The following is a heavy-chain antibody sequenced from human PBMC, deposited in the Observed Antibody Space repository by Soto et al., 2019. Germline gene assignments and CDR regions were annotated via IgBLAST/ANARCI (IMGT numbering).Heavy chain of an antibody. J-gene: IGHJ6*02. CDR2: IYHSGST. V-gene: IGHV4-4*02. CDR3: ARCYGSGSSYYCYYGMDV. CDR1: GGSISSSNW. Sequence: SETLSLTCAVSGGSISSSNWWSWVRQPPGKGLEWIGGIYHSGSTNYNPSLKSRVTISVDKSKNQFSPKLSSVTAADTAVYYCARCYGSGSSYYCYYGMDVWGQGTTVTVSS. D-gene: IGHD3-10*01.